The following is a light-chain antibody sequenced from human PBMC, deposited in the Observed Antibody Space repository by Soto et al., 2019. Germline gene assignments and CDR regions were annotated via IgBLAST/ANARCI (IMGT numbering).Light chain of an antibody. CDR3: QQYYTTPPT. Sequence: DIVMTQSPDSLAVSLGERATFNCKSSQSILYSSNNKNYLAWYQQKPGQPPKLLIYWASTRESGVPDRFSGSGSGTDFTLSISSLWAEDVAVYYCQQYYTTPPTFGQGTKLEIK. CDR1: QSILYSSNNKNY. J-gene: IGKJ2*01. V-gene: IGKV4-1*01. CDR2: WAS.